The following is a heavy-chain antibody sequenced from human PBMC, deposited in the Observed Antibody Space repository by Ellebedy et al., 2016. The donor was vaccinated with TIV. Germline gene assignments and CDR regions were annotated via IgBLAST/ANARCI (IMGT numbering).Heavy chain of an antibody. V-gene: IGHV3-66*01. CDR2: IYSGGST. D-gene: IGHD3-9*01. CDR1: GFTVSSKY. J-gene: IGHJ6*02. CDR3: ARWDILTGYYLVRYNHGMDV. Sequence: GESLKISCAASGFTVSSKYMSWVRQAPGKGLEWVSVIYSGGSTYYADSVKGRFTISRDNSKNTLYLQMNSLRAEDTAVYYCARWDILTGYYLVRYNHGMDVWGQGTTVTVSS.